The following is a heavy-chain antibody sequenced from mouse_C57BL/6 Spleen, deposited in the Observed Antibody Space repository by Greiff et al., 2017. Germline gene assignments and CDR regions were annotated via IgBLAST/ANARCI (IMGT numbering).Heavy chain of an antibody. CDR3: ARDDYYGVPLAY. Sequence: EVQGVESGPGMVKPSQSLSLTCTVTGYSITSGYDWHWIRHFPGNKLEWMGYISYSGSTNYNPSLKNRISITHDTSKNHFFLKLNSVTTEDTATYYCARDDYYGVPLAYWGQGTLVTVSA. CDR1: GYSITSGYD. D-gene: IGHD1-1*01. J-gene: IGHJ3*01. V-gene: IGHV3-1*01. CDR2: ISYSGST.